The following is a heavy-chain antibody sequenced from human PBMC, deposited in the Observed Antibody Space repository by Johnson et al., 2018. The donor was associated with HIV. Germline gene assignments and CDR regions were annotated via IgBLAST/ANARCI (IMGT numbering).Heavy chain of an antibody. V-gene: IGHV3-11*04. D-gene: IGHD2-15*01. Sequence: QVQLVESGGGLVKPGGSLRLSCVASGFTFSDYYMSWVRQAPGKGLEWVSYISNSCRTIYFADAVQGRFTISRANAKNSLSVQMNSLRVEDTAVYYCARSKDCSGGSCPDAFDIWGQGTMVIVSS. J-gene: IGHJ3*02. CDR3: ARSKDCSGGSCPDAFDI. CDR2: ISNSCRTI. CDR1: GFTFSDYY.